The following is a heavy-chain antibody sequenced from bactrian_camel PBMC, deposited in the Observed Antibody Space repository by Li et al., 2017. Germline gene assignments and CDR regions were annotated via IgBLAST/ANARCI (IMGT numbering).Heavy chain of an antibody. J-gene: IGHJ4*01. D-gene: IGHD1*01. V-gene: IGHV3S57*01. CDR1: GYTASTYC. Sequence: HVQLVESGGGSVQAGGSLSLSCVIYGYTASTYCKSWFRQAPGKEREGVAAIDSYGTTGYAESVKGRFTISEDNAKNTLFLQMNSLKPGDTAMYYCAASIACRLYIGVRGPRSPSP. CDR3: AASIACRLY. CDR2: IDSYGTT.